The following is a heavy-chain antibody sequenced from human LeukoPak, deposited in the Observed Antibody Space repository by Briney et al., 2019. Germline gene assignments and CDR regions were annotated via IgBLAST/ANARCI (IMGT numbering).Heavy chain of an antibody. J-gene: IGHJ4*02. CDR1: GFIFSPYA. CDR3: ARDNLPNSYDSSGADS. Sequence: GGSLRLSCVTSGFIFSPYAMHWVRQAPGKGLEWISYISGGTTTVFYADSVKGRFTISRDNAKNSLYLQMNSLRAEDTAVYFCARDNLPNSYDSSGADSWGQGTLVTVSS. CDR2: ISGGTTTV. V-gene: IGHV3-48*04. D-gene: IGHD3-22*01.